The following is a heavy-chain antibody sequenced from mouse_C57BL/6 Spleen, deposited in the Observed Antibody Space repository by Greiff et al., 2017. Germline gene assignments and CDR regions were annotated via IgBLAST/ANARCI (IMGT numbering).Heavy chain of an antibody. CDR1: GFTFSDYG. J-gene: IGHJ1*03. CDR2: ISRGSSTI. Sequence: VMLVESGGGLVKPGGSLKLSCAASGFTFSDYGMHWVRQAPEKGLEWVAYISRGSSTISYADTVKGRFTISRDNAKNTRFMQMTRLRAEDTAMDDCARGYGYFDVWGTGTTVTVSA. V-gene: IGHV5-17*01. CDR3: ARGYGYFDV.